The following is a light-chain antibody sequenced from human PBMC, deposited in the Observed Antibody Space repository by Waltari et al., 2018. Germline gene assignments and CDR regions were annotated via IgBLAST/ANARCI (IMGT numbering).Light chain of an antibody. J-gene: IGLJ1*01. V-gene: IGLV2-14*03. CDR3: SSYSTNSAHV. Sequence: QSALTQPASVSGSPGQSITIACTGTSSDIGGYNYFSWYQQHPGKAPKLLIYDVSKRPSGVSNRFSGSKSGNTASLRISGLQADDEAEYYCSSYSTNSAHVFGTGTKVTFL. CDR2: DVS. CDR1: SSDIGGYNY.